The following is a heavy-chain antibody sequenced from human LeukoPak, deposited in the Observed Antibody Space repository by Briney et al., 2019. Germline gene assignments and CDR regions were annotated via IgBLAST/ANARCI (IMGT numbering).Heavy chain of an antibody. CDR2: ISSSSSYI. D-gene: IGHD6-19*01. CDR3: ARDLTPRYSGRISNY. J-gene: IGHJ4*02. V-gene: IGHV3-21*01. Sequence: GGSLRLSCAASGFTFSSYSMNWVRQAPGKGLEWVSSISSSSSYIYYADSVKGRFTISRDNAKNSLYLQMNSLRAEDTAVYYCARDLTPRYSGRISNYWGQGTLVTVSS. CDR1: GFTFSSYS.